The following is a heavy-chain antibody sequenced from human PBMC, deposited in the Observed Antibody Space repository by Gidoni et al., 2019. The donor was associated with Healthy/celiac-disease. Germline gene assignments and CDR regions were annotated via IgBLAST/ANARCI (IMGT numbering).Heavy chain of an antibody. CDR3: ARDSLFGVVIIRAFDI. Sequence: EVQLEESGGGVVKPGGALRLACAAPGYSLRSYSLTGVRQAPGKGLEWVSSISSSSSYIYYADSVKGRFTISSDNAKNSLYLQMNSLRAEDTAVYYCARDSLFGVVIIRAFDIWGQGTMVTVSS. CDR1: GYSLRSYS. D-gene: IGHD3-3*02. J-gene: IGHJ3*02. CDR2: ISSSSSYI. V-gene: IGHV3-21*01.